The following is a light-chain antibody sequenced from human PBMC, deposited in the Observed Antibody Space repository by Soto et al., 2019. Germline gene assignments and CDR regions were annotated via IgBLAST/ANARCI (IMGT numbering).Light chain of an antibody. CDR3: GKWDSGLSGFV. V-gene: IGLV1-51*02. J-gene: IGLJ2*01. CDR2: ENA. Sequence: QSVLTQPPSVSAAPGQKVTISCSGSNSNIGNNYVYWYQQFPGAAPKLLMYENAKRASGIPDRFSGSKAGTAATLAITGIETGDEADYYYGKWDSGLSGFVFGTGTKLTVL. CDR1: NSNIGNNY.